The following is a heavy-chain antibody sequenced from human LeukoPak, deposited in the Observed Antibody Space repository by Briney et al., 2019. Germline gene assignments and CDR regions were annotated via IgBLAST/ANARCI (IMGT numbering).Heavy chain of an antibody. J-gene: IGHJ6*03. V-gene: IGHV1-8*01. CDR2: MNPNSGNT. D-gene: IGHD3-3*01. CDR1: GYTVTSYD. Sequence: GASVKVSCKASGYTVTSYDINWVRQATGQGLEWMGWMNPNSGNTGYAQKFHGRVTMTRNTSISTVYMELNSLRSEDTAVYYCASAVLWSGYYYYYYYMDVWGKGTTVTVSS. CDR3: ASAVLWSGYYYYYYYMDV.